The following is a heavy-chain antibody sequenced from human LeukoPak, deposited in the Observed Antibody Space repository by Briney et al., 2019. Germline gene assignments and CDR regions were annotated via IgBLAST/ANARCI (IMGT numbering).Heavy chain of an antibody. J-gene: IGHJ3*02. CDR3: ARHGPYHILTGSDAFDI. D-gene: IGHD3-9*01. V-gene: IGHV4-59*08. CDR1: GGPSSSYY. Sequence: SETLSLTCTVSGGPSSSYYWSWIRQPPGKGLVGIGYIYDSGSTNDNPFLKSPVTLSVDTSKNQFSLKLTSVTAADTGVYYCARHGPYHILTGSDAFDIWGQGTVVTVSS. CDR2: IYDSGST.